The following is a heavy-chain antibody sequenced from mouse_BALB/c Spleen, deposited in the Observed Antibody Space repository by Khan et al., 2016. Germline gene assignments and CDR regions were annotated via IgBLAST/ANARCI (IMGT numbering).Heavy chain of an antibody. D-gene: IGHD2-14*01. Sequence: EVQLQESGPGLVKPSQSLSLTCSVTGYSITSGYYWNWIRQFPGNKLEWMGYISYDGSNNYNPSLKNRISITRDTSKNQFFLKLNSVTTEDTATYCCARGERVRQAFAYWGQGTLVTVSA. CDR2: ISYDGSN. V-gene: IGHV3-6*02. CDR3: ARGERVRQAFAY. J-gene: IGHJ3*01. CDR1: GYSITSGYY.